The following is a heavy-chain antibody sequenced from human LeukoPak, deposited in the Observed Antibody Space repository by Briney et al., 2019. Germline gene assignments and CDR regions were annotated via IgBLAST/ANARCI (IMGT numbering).Heavy chain of an antibody. D-gene: IGHD3-10*01. CDR2: IYYSGST. CDR3: ARGEGYYFDY. Sequence: SETLSLTCTVSGGSISSYYWSWVRQPPGKGLEWIGYIYYSGSTNYNPSLKSRVTISVDTSKNQFSLKLSSVTAADTAVYYCARGEGYYFDYWGQGTLVTVSS. J-gene: IGHJ4*02. CDR1: GGSISSYY. V-gene: IGHV4-59*08.